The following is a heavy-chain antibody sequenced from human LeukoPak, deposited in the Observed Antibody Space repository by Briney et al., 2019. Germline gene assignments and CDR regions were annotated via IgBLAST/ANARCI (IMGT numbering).Heavy chain of an antibody. D-gene: IGHD2-8*01. V-gene: IGHV3-64*04. CDR2: ISSNGFST. CDR3: ARGDATRYCTNGVCHYFDY. Sequence: PGGSLRLSCSASGSTFSSYAMHWVCQAPGKGLEYVSTISSNGFSTYYADSVKGRLTISRDNSKNTLYLQMNSLRAEDTAVYYCARGDATRYCTNGVCHYFDYWGQGTLVTVSS. J-gene: IGHJ4*02. CDR1: GSTFSSYA.